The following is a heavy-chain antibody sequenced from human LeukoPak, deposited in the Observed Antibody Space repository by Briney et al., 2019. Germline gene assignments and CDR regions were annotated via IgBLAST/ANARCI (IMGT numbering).Heavy chain of an antibody. D-gene: IGHD3-9*01. CDR3: ARARLRYFDWVFLDY. V-gene: IGHV3-30*19. J-gene: IGHJ4*02. CDR2: ISYDGSNK. Sequence: GGSLRLSCAASGFTFSSYGMHWVRQAPGKGLEWVAVISYDGSNKYYADSVKGRFTISRDNSKNTLYLQMNSLRAEDTAVYYCARARLRYFDWVFLDYWGQGTLVTVSS. CDR1: GFTFSSYG.